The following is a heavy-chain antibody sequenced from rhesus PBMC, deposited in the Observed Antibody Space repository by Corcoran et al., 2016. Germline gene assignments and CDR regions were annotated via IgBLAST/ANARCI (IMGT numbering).Heavy chain of an antibody. CDR3: ARTGIVVIAFDY. CDR1: GGPISSNY. J-gene: IGHJ4*01. D-gene: IGHD3-28*01. Sequence: QLQLQESGPGLVKPSETLSLTCAVPGGPISSNYWSWTRQPPGKGLEWIGRISGSGGSTDYNPSLTSLVTSSTDTSKNQFSLKLSSVTAADTAVYYCARTGIVVIAFDYWGQGVLVTVSS. CDR2: ISGSGGST. V-gene: IGHV4-173*01.